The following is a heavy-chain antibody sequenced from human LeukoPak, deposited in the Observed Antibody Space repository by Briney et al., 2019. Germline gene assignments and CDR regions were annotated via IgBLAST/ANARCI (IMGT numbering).Heavy chain of an antibody. D-gene: IGHD4-17*01. V-gene: IGHV3-53*05. CDR1: GFTVSSNY. Sequence: PGGSLRLSCAASGFTVSSNYMSWVRQAPGKGLEWVSVIYSGGSTYYADSVKGRFTISRDNSKNTLYLQMNSLRAEDTAVYYCAREGDYGDYGVFDYWGQGTLVTVSS. CDR3: AREGDYGDYGVFDY. J-gene: IGHJ4*02. CDR2: IYSGGST.